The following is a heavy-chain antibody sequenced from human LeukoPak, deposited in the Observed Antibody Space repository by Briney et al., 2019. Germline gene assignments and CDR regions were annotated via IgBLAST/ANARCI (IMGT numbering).Heavy chain of an antibody. J-gene: IGHJ3*01. CDR3: AKDSFTVVRGVGSDDGFAV. CDR1: GFTFSSYE. D-gene: IGHD3-10*01. CDR2: VGDSADTT. Sequence: GGSLRLSCAASGFTFSSYEMNWVRQAPGKGLEWVSVVGDSADTTHYADSVKGRFFISRDNSKNTVHLQMNSLRAEDTAVYYCAKDSFTVVRGVGSDDGFAVWGQGTMVTVSS. V-gene: IGHV3-23*01.